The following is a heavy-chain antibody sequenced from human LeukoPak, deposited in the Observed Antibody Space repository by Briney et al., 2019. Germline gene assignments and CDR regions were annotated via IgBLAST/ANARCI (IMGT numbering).Heavy chain of an antibody. Sequence: SETLSLTCAVYGGSFSGYYWSWIRQPPGKGLEWIGEINHSGSTNYNPSLKSRVTISVDTSKNQFSLKLSSVTAADTAVYYCALGSAVAGIFDYWGQGTLVTVSS. J-gene: IGHJ4*02. CDR2: INHSGST. CDR3: ALGSAVAGIFDY. V-gene: IGHV4-34*01. CDR1: GGSFSGYY. D-gene: IGHD6-19*01.